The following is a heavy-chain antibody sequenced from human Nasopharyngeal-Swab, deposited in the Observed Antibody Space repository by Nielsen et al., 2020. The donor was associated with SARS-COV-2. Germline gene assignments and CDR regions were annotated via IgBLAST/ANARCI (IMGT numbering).Heavy chain of an antibody. CDR2: ISGSGGST. J-gene: IGHJ4*02. CDR1: GFTFSSYA. V-gene: IGHV3-23*01. D-gene: IGHD6-13*01. CDR3: AKRVGAAAGTSHFDY. Sequence: GESLKISCAASGFTFSSYAMSWVRQAPGKGLEWVSAISGSGGSTYYADSVKGRFTISRDNSKNTLYLQMNSLRAEDTAVYYCAKRVGAAAGTSHFDYWGQGTLVTVSS.